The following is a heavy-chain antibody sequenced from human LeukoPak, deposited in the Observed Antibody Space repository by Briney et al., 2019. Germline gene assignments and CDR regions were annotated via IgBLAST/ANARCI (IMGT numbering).Heavy chain of an antibody. D-gene: IGHD1-1*01. CDR2: ISSSSSYI. CDR3: ARETTGYFDY. J-gene: IGHJ4*02. CDR1: GFTFSSYS. V-gene: IGHV3-21*01. Sequence: GGSLRLSCAASGFTFSSYSMTWVRQAPGKGLEWVSSISSSSSYIYYADSVKGRFTISRDNSKNTLYLQMNSLRAEDTAVYYCARETTGYFDYWGQGTLVTVSS.